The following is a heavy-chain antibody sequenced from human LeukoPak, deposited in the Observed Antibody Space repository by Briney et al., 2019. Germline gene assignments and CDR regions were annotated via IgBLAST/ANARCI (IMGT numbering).Heavy chain of an antibody. D-gene: IGHD3-22*01. Sequence: SETRSLTCSVAGYSFSSGFYWGWIRQPPGKGLEWIGSPFHSGTTYYNSSLKSRVTISVDTSKNQFSLKLSSVTAADTAVYYCASANYYDNSGYSRGAFDIWGQGTMVTVSS. J-gene: IGHJ3*02. V-gene: IGHV4-38-2*02. CDR2: PFHSGTT. CDR1: GYSFSSGFY. CDR3: ASANYYDNSGYSRGAFDI.